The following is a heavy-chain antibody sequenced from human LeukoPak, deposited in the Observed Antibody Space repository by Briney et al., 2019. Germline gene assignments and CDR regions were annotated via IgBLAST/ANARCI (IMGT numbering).Heavy chain of an antibody. CDR2: MSHDGSNT. J-gene: IGHJ4*02. V-gene: IGHV3-30*04. Sequence: GGSLRLSCAASGFTFYNHAMHWVRQAPGKGLEWVALMSHDGSNTYYSDSVQGRFTISRDISKNTLYLQMNSLRPDDTAVYYCVKEEPSNDFWSGYPYNWGQGTRVSVSS. CDR3: VKEEPSNDFWSGYPYN. D-gene: IGHD3-3*01. CDR1: GFTFYNHA.